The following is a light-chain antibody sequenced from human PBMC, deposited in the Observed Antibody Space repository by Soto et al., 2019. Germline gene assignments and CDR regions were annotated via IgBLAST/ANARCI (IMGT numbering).Light chain of an antibody. Sequence: QAVLTQPPSVSGAPGQRVTISCTGSTSNIGAGYDVHWYQQLPGTAPKLLIFGDSNRASGVPDRFSGSKSGTSASLAITGLQAEDEAHYYCQAYDSSLSGFVVFGGGTKVTVL. CDR2: GDS. V-gene: IGLV1-40*01. CDR3: QAYDSSLSGFVV. CDR1: TSNIGAGYD. J-gene: IGLJ3*02.